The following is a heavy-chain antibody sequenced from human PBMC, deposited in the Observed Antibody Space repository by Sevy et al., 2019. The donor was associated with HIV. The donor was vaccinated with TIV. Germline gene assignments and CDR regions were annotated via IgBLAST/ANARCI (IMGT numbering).Heavy chain of an antibody. V-gene: IGHV3-30*18. CDR1: GFTFSSYG. CDR3: AKSNYDFWSGYSYYYYVMDV. Sequence: GGSLRLSCAASGFTFSSYGMHWVRQAPGKGLEWVAVISYDGSNKYYADSVKGRFTISRDNSKNTLYLQMNSLRAEDTAVYYCAKSNYDFWSGYSYYYYVMDVWGQGTTVTVSS. J-gene: IGHJ6*02. CDR2: ISYDGSNK. D-gene: IGHD3-3*01.